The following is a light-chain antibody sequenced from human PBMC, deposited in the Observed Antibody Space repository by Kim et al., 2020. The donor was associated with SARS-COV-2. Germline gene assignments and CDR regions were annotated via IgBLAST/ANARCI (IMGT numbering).Light chain of an antibody. Sequence: GTLSLSPGDRATLSGRASQGVSNYLAWYQKKPGQAPRLLIYEASKRAAGIPARFSGSGSGTDFTLTISRLDPGDSAVYFCQQRGSFGQGTRLEIK. J-gene: IGKJ5*01. CDR3: QQRGS. CDR2: EAS. V-gene: IGKV3-11*01. CDR1: QGVSNY.